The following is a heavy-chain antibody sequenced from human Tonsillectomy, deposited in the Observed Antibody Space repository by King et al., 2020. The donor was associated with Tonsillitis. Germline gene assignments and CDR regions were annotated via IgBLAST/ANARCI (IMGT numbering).Heavy chain of an antibody. J-gene: IGHJ6*02. CDR2: IIPIFGTA. V-gene: IGHV1-69*01. D-gene: IGHD2-2*01. CDR1: GGTFSSYA. CDR3: ARGGYCSSTSCPDPYYYYGMDV. Sequence: QLVQSGAEVKNPGSSVKVSCKASGGTFSSYAISWVRQAPGQGLEWMGGIIPIFGTANYAQKFQGRVTITADESTSTAYMELSSLRSEDTAVYYCARGGYCSSTSCPDPYYYYGMDVWGQGTTVTVSS.